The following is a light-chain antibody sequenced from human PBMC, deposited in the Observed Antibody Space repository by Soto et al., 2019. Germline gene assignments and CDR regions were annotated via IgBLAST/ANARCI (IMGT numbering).Light chain of an antibody. CDR1: QTISNW. V-gene: IGKV1-5*03. CDR2: RAS. CDR3: QHFNIYSWT. J-gene: IGKJ1*01. Sequence: DIQMTQSPSTLSASVGDRVTITCRASQTISNWLAWYQQKPGEAPKLLIYRASSLESGAPSRFSGSGSATEFTLTISSLQPEDFATYYCQHFNIYSWTFGQGTQVEIK.